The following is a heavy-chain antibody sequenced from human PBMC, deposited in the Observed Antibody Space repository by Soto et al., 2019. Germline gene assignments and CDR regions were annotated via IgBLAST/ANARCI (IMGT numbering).Heavy chain of an antibody. CDR2: IKSNGGGGTT. Sequence: EVQLVESGGGLVQPGGSLRLSCAASGFTFSDAWMNWVRQAPGKGLEWVGRIKSNGGGGTTDYAAPVKGRFTISRDDSKNTLYLQMNSLKTEDTAVYSCTWSSDYYYGMAVWGQGTTVIVSS. D-gene: IGHD3-10*01. V-gene: IGHV3-15*07. CDR1: GFTFSDAW. J-gene: IGHJ6*02. CDR3: TWSSDYYYGMAV.